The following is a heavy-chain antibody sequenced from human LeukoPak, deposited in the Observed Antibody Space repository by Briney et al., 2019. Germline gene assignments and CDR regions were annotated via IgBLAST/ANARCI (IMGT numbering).Heavy chain of an antibody. V-gene: IGHV4-39*01. CDR3: ARGLRDGYTLFYFDY. CDR1: GGSITSSSYY. Sequence: PSETLSLTCTVSGGSITSSSYYWGWIRQPPGKGLEWIGSIYYTGSTFYNPSLKSRVTISVDTSKNQFSMKLSSVTAADPAVYFCARGLRDGYTLFYFDYWGQGTLVTVSS. D-gene: IGHD5-24*01. J-gene: IGHJ4*02. CDR2: IYYTGST.